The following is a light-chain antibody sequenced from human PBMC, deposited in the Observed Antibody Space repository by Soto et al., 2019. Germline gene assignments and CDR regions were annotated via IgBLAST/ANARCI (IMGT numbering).Light chain of an antibody. CDR1: RSNIGTNY. J-gene: IGLJ2*01. CDR3: AAWDDSLNGPV. V-gene: IGLV1-44*01. CDR2: SNN. Sequence: QSVLTQPPSASGTPGQRVTISCSGSRSNIGTNYVYWYQHLPGTAPKLLIYSNNQRPSGVPDRFSGSKSGTSASLAISGLQSEDEADYYCAAWDDSLNGPVFGGGTKLTVL.